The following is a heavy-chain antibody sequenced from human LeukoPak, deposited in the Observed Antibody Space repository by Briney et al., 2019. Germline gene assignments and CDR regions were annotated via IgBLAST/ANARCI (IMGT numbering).Heavy chain of an antibody. Sequence: PGGSLRLSCAASGFTFSSYSMNWVRQAPGKGLEWVSYISSSSTVYYADSVKGRFTISRDNAKNSLYLQMNSLRAEDTAVYYCARATTEVREVIHGGDYYYMDVWGKGTTVTVSS. J-gene: IGHJ6*03. V-gene: IGHV3-48*04. D-gene: IGHD3-10*01. CDR3: ARATTEVREVIHGGDYYYMDV. CDR2: ISSSSTV. CDR1: GFTFSSYS.